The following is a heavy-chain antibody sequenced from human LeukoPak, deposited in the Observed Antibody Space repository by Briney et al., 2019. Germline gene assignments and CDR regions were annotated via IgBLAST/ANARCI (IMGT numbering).Heavy chain of an antibody. Sequence: ASVKVSCKASGYTFIGYYMHWVRQAPGQGLEWMGWINPNSGGTNYAQKFQGRVTMTRDTSISTAYMELSRLRSDDTAVYYCARARGSEYYCYYYYMDVWGKGTTVTVSS. D-gene: IGHD3-16*01. CDR3: ARARGSEYYCYYYYMDV. CDR1: GYTFIGYY. V-gene: IGHV1-2*02. J-gene: IGHJ6*03. CDR2: INPNSGGT.